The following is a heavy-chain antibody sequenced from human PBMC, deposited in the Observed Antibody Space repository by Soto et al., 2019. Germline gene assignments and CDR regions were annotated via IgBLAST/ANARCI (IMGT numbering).Heavy chain of an antibody. CDR3: ARQSLYYNMDV. J-gene: IGHJ6*03. CDR1: GYSFTNYW. V-gene: IGHV5-51*01. CDR2: IYPGDSNT. Sequence: PGESLKISCKASGYSFTNYWIGWVRQVPGKGPECMGIIYPGDSNTRYSPSFQGQVTISADKSISTAYLQWSSLKASDTAMYYCARQSLYYNMDVWGKGTTVTVSS.